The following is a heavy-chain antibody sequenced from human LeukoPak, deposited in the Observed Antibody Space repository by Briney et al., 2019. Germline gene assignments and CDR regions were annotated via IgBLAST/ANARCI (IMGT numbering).Heavy chain of an antibody. J-gene: IGHJ3*02. Sequence: SQTLSLTCTVSGGSISSGGYYWSWIRQHPGKGLEWIGYIYYSGSTYYNPSLKSRVTISVDTSKSQFSLELSSVTAADTAVYYCARARATITAFDIWGQGTMVTVSS. CDR1: GGSISSGGYY. CDR3: ARARATITAFDI. V-gene: IGHV4-31*03. CDR2: IYYSGST. D-gene: IGHD5-12*01.